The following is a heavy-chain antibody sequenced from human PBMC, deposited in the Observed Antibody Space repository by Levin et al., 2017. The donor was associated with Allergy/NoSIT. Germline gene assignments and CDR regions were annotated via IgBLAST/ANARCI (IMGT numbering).Heavy chain of an antibody. J-gene: IGHJ4*02. CDR1: GFGFSQYA. V-gene: IGHV3-30-3*01. CDR2: VSYDESVR. CDR3: ARDSAYSSSWYGFFDF. Sequence: PGGSLRLSCAASGFGFSQYAMHWVRQAPGKGLEWMALVSYDESVRYYPDSVKGRFTISRDNSKNTLYLQMSSLRAEDTAVYYCARDSAYSSSWYGFFDFWGQGILVTVSS. D-gene: IGHD6-13*01.